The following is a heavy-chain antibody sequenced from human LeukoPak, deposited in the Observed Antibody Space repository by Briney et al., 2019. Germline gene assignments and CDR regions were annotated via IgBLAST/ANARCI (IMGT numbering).Heavy chain of an antibody. CDR3: AKNLYCGGGSCYPSALGMDV. CDR2: ISGSGNRT. V-gene: IGHV3-23*01. J-gene: IGHJ6*02. CDR1: GFTFSSYA. D-gene: IGHD2-15*01. Sequence: GGSLRLSCAASGFTFSSYAMHWVRQAPGKGLEWVSSISGSGNRTYYADSVKGRFTISRDNSKNTLFLQMNSLRAEDTAVYYCAKNLYCGGGSCYPSALGMDVWGQGTTVTVSS.